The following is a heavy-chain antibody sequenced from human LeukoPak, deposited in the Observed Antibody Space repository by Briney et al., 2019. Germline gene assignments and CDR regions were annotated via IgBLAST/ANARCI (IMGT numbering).Heavy chain of an antibody. CDR2: IYYSGST. J-gene: IGHJ6*03. CDR3: ARVKAYYDILTGYYHYYYMDV. V-gene: IGHV4-59*01. D-gene: IGHD3-9*01. Sequence: PSETLSLTCTVSDGSISSYYWSWIRQPPGKGLEWIGYIYYSGSTNYNPSLKSRVTISVDTSKNQFSLKLSSVTAADTAVYYCARVKAYYDILTGYYHYYYMDVWGKGTTVIISS. CDR1: DGSISSYY.